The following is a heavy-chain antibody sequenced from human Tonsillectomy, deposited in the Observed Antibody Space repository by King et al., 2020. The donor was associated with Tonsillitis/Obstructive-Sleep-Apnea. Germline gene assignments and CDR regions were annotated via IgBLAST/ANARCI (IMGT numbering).Heavy chain of an antibody. V-gene: IGHV1-18*01. CDR3: ARTSPEGAYYYYYMDV. J-gene: IGHJ6*03. Sequence: QLVQSGAEVRKPGASVKVSCKASAYTFTNYVISWVRQAPGQGLEWMGWISAYKGNTNYAQKFQGRVTMTTDTSTRTAYMELRSLRSDDTAVYSCARTSPEGAYYYYYMDVWGKGTTVTVSS. CDR2: ISAYKGNT. D-gene: IGHD1-26*01. CDR1: AYTFTNYV.